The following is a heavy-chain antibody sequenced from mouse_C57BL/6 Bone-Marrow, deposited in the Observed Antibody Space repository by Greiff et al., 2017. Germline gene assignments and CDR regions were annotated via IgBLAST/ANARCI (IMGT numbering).Heavy chain of an antibody. Sequence: QVQLQQSGPGLVQPSQSLSITCTVSGFSLTSYGVHWVRQSPGTGLEWLGVIWSGGSTAYNAAFISSLGISKDNSKSQVFCKMNCLQADDTAIYYCARKRDYCAMDYWGQGTSVTVSS. V-gene: IGHV2-2*01. CDR1: GFSLTSYG. CDR3: ARKRDYCAMDY. CDR2: IWSGGST. J-gene: IGHJ4*01.